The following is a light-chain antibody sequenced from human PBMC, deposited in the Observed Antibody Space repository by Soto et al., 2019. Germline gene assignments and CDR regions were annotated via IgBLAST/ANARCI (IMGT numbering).Light chain of an antibody. CDR1: QYVGSR. CDR2: YMS. CDR3: QQDYNLPIT. J-gene: IGKJ5*01. V-gene: IGKV3D-7*01. Sequence: EIVLTQSPATLSSSPGETATLSCSASQYVGSRLAWYQHKPGQAPRLLIYYMSKRATGIPARFSGSGSGTDFTLTISSLQPEDFAVYYCQQDYNLPITFGQGTRLEIK.